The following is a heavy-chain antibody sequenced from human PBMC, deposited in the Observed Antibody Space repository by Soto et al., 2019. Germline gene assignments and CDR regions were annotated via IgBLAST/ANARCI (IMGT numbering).Heavy chain of an antibody. V-gene: IGHV4-30-4*01. Sequence: SETLSLTCTFSGGSLSSGGFYWSWVRQPPGKGLEWIGYIYYSGSTYYNPSLKSRVTISVDTSKNQFSLKLSSVTAADTAVYYCAVLTVTSDAFDIWGQGTMVTVSS. CDR3: AVLTVTSDAFDI. CDR2: IYYSGST. CDR1: GGSLSSGGFY. D-gene: IGHD4-17*01. J-gene: IGHJ3*02.